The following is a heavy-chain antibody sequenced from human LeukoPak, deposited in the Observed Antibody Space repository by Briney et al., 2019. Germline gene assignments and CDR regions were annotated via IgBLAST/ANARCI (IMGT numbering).Heavy chain of an antibody. CDR2: INPNSGGT. J-gene: IGHJ4*02. CDR1: GYTFTGYY. Sequence: ASVKVSCKASGYTFTGYYMHWVRQAPGQGLEWMEWINPNSGGTNYAQKFQGRVTMTRDTSISTAYMELSRLRSDDTAVYYCARFGHYDFWSGYPPPFDYWGQGTLVTVSS. V-gene: IGHV1-2*02. CDR3: ARFGHYDFWSGYPPPFDY. D-gene: IGHD3-3*01.